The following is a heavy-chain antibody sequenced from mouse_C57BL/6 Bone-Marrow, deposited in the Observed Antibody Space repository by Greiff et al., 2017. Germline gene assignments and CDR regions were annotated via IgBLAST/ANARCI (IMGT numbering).Heavy chain of an antibody. V-gene: IGHV1-4*01. J-gene: IGHJ1*03. CDR1: GYTFTSYT. D-gene: IGHD1-1*01. Sequence: QVQLQQSGAELARPGASVKMSCKASGYTFTSYTMHWVKQRPGRGLEWIGYINPSSGYTKYNQKFKDKATLTADKSSSTAYKQPSSLTSEDSAVYYCAREGDGSSYCLYWYFEGWGTATTVTVSS. CDR2: INPSSGYT. CDR3: AREGDGSSYCLYWYFEG.